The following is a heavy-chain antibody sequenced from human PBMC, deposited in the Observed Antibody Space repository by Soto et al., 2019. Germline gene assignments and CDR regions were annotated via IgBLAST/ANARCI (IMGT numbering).Heavy chain of an antibody. CDR2: IIPIFGTA. V-gene: IGHV1-69*01. CDR3: ARVMYGSGTYYYGMDV. CDR1: VGTFSRSA. D-gene: IGHD3-10*01. Sequence: QVQLVQSGAEVKKPGSSVKVSCTASVGTFSRSAISWVRQAPGQGLEWMGGIIPIFGTANYAQKFQGRVTITADESTSTAYMELSSLRSEDTAVYYCARVMYGSGTYYYGMDVWGQGTTVTVSS. J-gene: IGHJ6*02.